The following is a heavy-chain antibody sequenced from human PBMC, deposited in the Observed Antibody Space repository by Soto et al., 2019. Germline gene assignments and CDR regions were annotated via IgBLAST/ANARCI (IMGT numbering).Heavy chain of an antibody. CDR3: ARDYKANGYDY. D-gene: IGHD3-10*01. CDR2: IYYSGST. J-gene: IGHJ4*02. Sequence: TLSLTCTVSGGSISSGGYYWSWIRQHPGKGLEWIGYIYYSGSTYYNPSLKSRVTISVDTSKNQFSLKLSSVTAADTAVYYCARDYKANGYDYWGQGTLVTVSS. CDR1: GGSISSGGYY. V-gene: IGHV4-31*03.